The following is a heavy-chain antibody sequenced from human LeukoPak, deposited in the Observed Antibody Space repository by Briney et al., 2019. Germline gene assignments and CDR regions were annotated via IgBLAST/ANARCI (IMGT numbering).Heavy chain of an antibody. V-gene: IGHV1-3*01. J-gene: IGHJ4*02. CDR3: ARGVVVPAALHDLPDY. CDR1: GYTFTSYA. CDR2: INAGNGNT. Sequence: ASVKVSCKASGYTFTSYAMHWVRQAPGQRLEWMGWINAGNGNTKYSQRFQGRVTITRDTSASTAYMELSSLRSEDTAVYYCARGVVVPAALHDLPDYWGQGTLVTVSS. D-gene: IGHD2-2*01.